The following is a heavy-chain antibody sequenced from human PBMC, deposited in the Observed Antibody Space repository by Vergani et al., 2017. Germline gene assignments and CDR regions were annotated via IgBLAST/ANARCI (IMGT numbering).Heavy chain of an antibody. D-gene: IGHD3-10*01. CDR2: ISSSGSSI. CDR3: AKDLQGLGYGSVSYFDAFDI. CDR1: GFTFRSYE. V-gene: IGHV3-48*03. J-gene: IGHJ3*02. Sequence: EVQLVESGGGLVQPGGSLRLSCLASGFTFRSYEMTWVRQAPGKGLELVSYISSSGSSIYYADSVKGRFTISRDNAKNSLYLQMNSLRAEDTAVYYCAKDLQGLGYGSVSYFDAFDIWGQGTMVTVSS.